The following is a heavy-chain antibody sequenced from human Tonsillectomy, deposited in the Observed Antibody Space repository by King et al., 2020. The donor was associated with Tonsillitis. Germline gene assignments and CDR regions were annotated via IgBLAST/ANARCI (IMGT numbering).Heavy chain of an antibody. J-gene: IGHJ6*02. V-gene: IGHV3-21*06. CDR3: VREVAWGRGGVIVAWGMDV. Sequence: EVQLVESGGGLVKPGGSLRLSCEASGFTFSNYNMNWVRQAPGKGLEWVSSISISGRDVFYAESVKGRFAISRDNAWSTLSLQMNSLRVEDTAVYYCVREVAWGRGGVIVAWGMDVWGQGTTVTVSS. CDR1: GFTFSNYN. D-gene: IGHD3-16*02. CDR2: ISISGRDV.